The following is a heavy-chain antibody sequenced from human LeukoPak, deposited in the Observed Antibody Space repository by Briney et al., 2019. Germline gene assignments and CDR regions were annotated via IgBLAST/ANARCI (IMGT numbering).Heavy chain of an antibody. Sequence: GGSLRLSCVVSGLTFSSYGMHWVRQAPGKGLEWVAVISYDGSNKYYADSVKGRFTISRDSSKNTLYLQMNSLRAEDTAVFYCAKDAPPCSGGSCYAGYYFYGMDVWGKGTTVTVSS. CDR1: GLTFSSYG. J-gene: IGHJ6*04. D-gene: IGHD2-15*01. V-gene: IGHV3-30*18. CDR2: ISYDGSNK. CDR3: AKDAPPCSGGSCYAGYYFYGMDV.